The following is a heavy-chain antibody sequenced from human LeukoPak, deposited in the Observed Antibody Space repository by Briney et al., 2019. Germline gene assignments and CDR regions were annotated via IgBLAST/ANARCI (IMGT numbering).Heavy chain of an antibody. CDR1: GGSISNYY. J-gene: IGHJ4*02. V-gene: IGHV4-59*12. D-gene: IGHD3-10*01. CDR3: ARGQTYYYGSGSYYNFDEDY. Sequence: SETLSLTCTVSGGSISNYYWNWIRQPPGKGLEWIGYIYYTGSTNYNPSLKSRVTISVDTSKNQFSLRLSSVTAADTAVYYCARGQTYYYGSGSYYNFDEDYWGQGTLVTVSS. CDR2: IYYTGST.